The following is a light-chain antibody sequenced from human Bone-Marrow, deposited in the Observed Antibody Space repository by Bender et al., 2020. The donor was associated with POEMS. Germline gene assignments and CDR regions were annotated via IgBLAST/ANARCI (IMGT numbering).Light chain of an antibody. V-gene: IGLV2-8*01. CDR1: SSDVGGYNS. Sequence: QSALTQPPSASGSPGQSVAISCTGTSSDVGGYNSVSWYQQHPGKAPKLLIYEVNKRSSGLSDRFSGSKSGNTASLTVSGLQAEDEAEYFCSSYSSSTTLVVFGTGTEVTVL. J-gene: IGLJ1*01. CDR2: EVN. CDR3: SSYSSSTTLVV.